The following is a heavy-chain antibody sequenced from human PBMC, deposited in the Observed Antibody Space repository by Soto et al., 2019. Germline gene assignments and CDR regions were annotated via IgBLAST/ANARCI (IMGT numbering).Heavy chain of an antibody. V-gene: IGHV3-64*01. CDR1: GFTFSSYA. Sequence: VQLVESGGGLVQPGGSLRLSCAASGFTFSSYAMHWVRQAPGKGLEYVSAISSNGGRTYYANSVKGRFTISRDNSKNTLYLQMGSLRAEDMAVYYCARRDGYNFDYWGQGTLVTVSS. D-gene: IGHD5-12*01. CDR2: ISSNGGRT. CDR3: ARRDGYNFDY. J-gene: IGHJ4*02.